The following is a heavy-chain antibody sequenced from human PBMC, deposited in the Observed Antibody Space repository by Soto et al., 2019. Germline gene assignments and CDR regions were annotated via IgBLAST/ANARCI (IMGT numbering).Heavy chain of an antibody. CDR2: ISHSGST. D-gene: IGHD3-10*01. CDR1: GGSLSGYY. V-gene: IGHV4-34*01. CDR3: ARAITMVRGQDYFDY. J-gene: IGHJ4*02. Sequence: SETLSLTCAVYGGSLSGYYWSWIRQPPGKGLEWIGEISHSGSTIYNPSLKSRVTISVDTSRNQFSLKLTSVTVADTAVYYCARAITMVRGQDYFDYWGQGALVTVS.